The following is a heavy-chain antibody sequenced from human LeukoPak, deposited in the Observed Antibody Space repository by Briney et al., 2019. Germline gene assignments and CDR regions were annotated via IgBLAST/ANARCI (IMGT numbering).Heavy chain of an antibody. CDR3: AKNPRIAVAGTLNWFDP. CDR1: GFTFSSYA. J-gene: IGHJ5*02. Sequence: PGGSLKLSCAASGFTFSSYAMSWVRQAPGKGLEWVSAISGSGGSTYYADSVKGRFTISRDNSKNTLYLQMNSLRAEDTAVYYCAKNPRIAVAGTLNWFDPWGQGTLVTVSS. V-gene: IGHV3-23*01. CDR2: ISGSGGST. D-gene: IGHD6-19*01.